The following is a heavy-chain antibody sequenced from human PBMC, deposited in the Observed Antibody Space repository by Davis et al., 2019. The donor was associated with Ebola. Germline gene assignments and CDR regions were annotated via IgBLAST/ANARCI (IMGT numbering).Heavy chain of an antibody. V-gene: IGHV1-69*13. CDR3: ARDQNYDWDLAFYYYYMDV. Sequence: SVKVSCKAFGGSFSNYAMTWVRQAPGQGLEWVGTIVPMYATVKYAQKFEGRVTITADESTRTVYMELSSLGPEDTAVYYCARDQNYDWDLAFYYYYMDVWGKGTTVTVSS. CDR2: IVPMYATV. D-gene: IGHD3-3*01. J-gene: IGHJ6*03. CDR1: GGSFSNYA.